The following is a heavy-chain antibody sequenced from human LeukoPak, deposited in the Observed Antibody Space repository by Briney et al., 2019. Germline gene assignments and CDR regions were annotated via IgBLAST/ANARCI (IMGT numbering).Heavy chain of an antibody. V-gene: IGHV3-23*01. CDR2: IFPSGGEI. CDR3: ARERKVTKWASDAFDI. Sequence: GGSLRLSCAASGFTFSTFAMIWVRQPPGKGLEWVSSIFPSGGEIHYADSVRGRFTISRDNSKNTLYLQMNSLRTEDTAVYYCARERKVTKWASDAFDIWGQGTMVTVSS. CDR1: GFTFSTFA. D-gene: IGHD1-26*01. J-gene: IGHJ3*02.